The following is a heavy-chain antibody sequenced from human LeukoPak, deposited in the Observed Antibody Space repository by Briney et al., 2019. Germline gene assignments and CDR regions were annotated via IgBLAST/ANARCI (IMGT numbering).Heavy chain of an antibody. Sequence: GGSLRLSCAGSGFTFNNYALNWVRQAPGKGLQWVAAVRGDDQRTFYADSVKGRFTIFRDNSMNTLSLQMNSLRADDTALYYCAKEQDNLLLLSHFDAWGQGILVTVSA. CDR2: VRGDDQRT. D-gene: IGHD1-14*01. CDR1: GFTFNNYA. V-gene: IGHV3-23*01. J-gene: IGHJ4*02. CDR3: AKEQDNLLLLSHFDA.